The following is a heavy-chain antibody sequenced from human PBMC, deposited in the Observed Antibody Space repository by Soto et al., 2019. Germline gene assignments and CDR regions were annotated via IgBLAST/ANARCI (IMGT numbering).Heavy chain of an antibody. D-gene: IGHD4-4*01. CDR3: ARDGDRLQLGGNYYYIMDV. J-gene: IGHJ6*02. Sequence: QVQLVQSGAEVKKPGSSVTLSCKASGGTFRSSTISWVRQAPGQGLEWMGGIIPIFPTPDYAQKFQDRVTITADESASTAYMELSSLTSEVTAVYYCARDGDRLQLGGNYYYIMDVWGQGTTVTVSS. CDR2: IIPIFPTP. V-gene: IGHV1-69*12. CDR1: GGTFRSST.